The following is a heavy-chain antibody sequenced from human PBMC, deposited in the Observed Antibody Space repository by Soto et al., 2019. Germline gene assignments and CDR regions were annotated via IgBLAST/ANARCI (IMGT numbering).Heavy chain of an antibody. V-gene: IGHV5-10-1*01. CDR3: ATRSSPVYYYGMDV. Sequence: ESLKISFKGSGYSCTSYWISWVRQIPGKGLEWMGRIDPSDSYTNYSPSFQGHVTISVDKSISTAYLQWSSLKASDTAMYYCATRSSPVYYYGMDVWGQGTTVTVSS. D-gene: IGHD4-4*01. CDR1: GYSCTSYW. J-gene: IGHJ6*02. CDR2: IDPSDSYT.